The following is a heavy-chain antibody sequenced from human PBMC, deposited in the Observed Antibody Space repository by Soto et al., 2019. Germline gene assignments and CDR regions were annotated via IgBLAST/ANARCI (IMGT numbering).Heavy chain of an antibody. Sequence: EVQVLESGGGLVQPGGSLRLSCAASGFGFSSYAMSWVRQAPGKGLEWVSGISGGGTLTYYADSVKGRFTISRDNSENTVNLQMNSLRAEDTAVYYCAKEGCSSSRGCNSGFQYWGQGTLVTVSS. D-gene: IGHD6-13*01. V-gene: IGHV3-23*01. CDR3: AKEGCSSSRGCNSGFQY. CDR2: ISGGGTLT. J-gene: IGHJ4*02. CDR1: GFGFSSYA.